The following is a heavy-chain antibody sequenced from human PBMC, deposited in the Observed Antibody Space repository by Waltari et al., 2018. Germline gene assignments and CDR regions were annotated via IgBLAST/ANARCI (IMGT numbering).Heavy chain of an antibody. CDR2: INHSGST. Sequence: QVQLQQLGAGLFKPSETLSLTCAVYGGSFRGYYLSCIRQPPRKGLEWIGEINHSGSTNYNPSLKSRVTISVDTSKNQFSLKLSSVTAADTAVYYCARVDIVATSAFDIWGQGTMVTVSS. D-gene: IGHD5-12*01. J-gene: IGHJ3*02. V-gene: IGHV4-34*01. CDR1: GGSFRGYY. CDR3: ARVDIVATSAFDI.